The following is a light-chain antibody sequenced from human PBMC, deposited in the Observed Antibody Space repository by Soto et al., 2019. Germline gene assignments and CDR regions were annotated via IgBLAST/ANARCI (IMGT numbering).Light chain of an antibody. V-gene: IGLV1-47*02. Sequence: QSVLTQPPSASGTPGQRVFISCSGSSSNIGGTNYAYWYQQLPGAAPKLLMHSNNLRPSGVPERISGSKSGTSASLAISGLRSEYEAVYYCAPWHDRLGAVIFGGGTKVTVL. CDR2: SNN. J-gene: IGLJ2*01. CDR1: SSNIGGTNY. CDR3: APWHDRLGAVI.